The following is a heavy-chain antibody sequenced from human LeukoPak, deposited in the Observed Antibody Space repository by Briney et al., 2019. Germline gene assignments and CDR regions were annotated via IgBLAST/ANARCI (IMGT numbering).Heavy chain of an antibody. V-gene: IGHV4-39*01. D-gene: IGHD6-19*01. CDR1: GGSISSGGYY. Sequence: PSETLSLTCTVSGGSISSGGYYWGWIRQPPGKGLEWIESIYYSGSTYYNPSLNSRVTISVDTSKNQFSLKLTSVTAADAAVYYCARQYSSGWPWFDPWGQGTLVTVSS. CDR2: IYYSGST. CDR3: ARQYSSGWPWFDP. J-gene: IGHJ5*02.